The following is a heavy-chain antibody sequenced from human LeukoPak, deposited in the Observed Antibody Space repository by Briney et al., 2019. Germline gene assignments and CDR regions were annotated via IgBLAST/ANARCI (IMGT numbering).Heavy chain of an antibody. V-gene: IGHV4-34*01. CDR1: GGSFSGYY. CDR3: ARGRLNVY. CDR2: INHSGST. J-gene: IGHJ4*02. Sequence: PSETLSLTCAVYGGSFSGYYWSWIRQPPGKGLEWIGEINHSGSTNYNPSLKSRVTISVDTSKNQFSLKLSSVTAADTAVYYCARGRLNVYWGQGTLVTVSS. D-gene: IGHD5-12*01.